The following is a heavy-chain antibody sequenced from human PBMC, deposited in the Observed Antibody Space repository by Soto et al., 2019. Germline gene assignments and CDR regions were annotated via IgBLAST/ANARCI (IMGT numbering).Heavy chain of an antibody. J-gene: IGHJ4*02. CDR3: ARMRYSTSLDS. CDR1: GCSISSSSYY. V-gene: IGHV4-39*01. D-gene: IGHD1-26*01. CDR2: IYFSGST. Sequence: QVKLQESGPGLVKPSETLSLTCNASGCSISSSSYYWGWLRQPPGKGLEWIGTIYFSGSTYYNPSLKSRVTISVDTSKTQFSLKLSSVTGADTVGDYCARMRYSTSLDSWGQGTPVTVS.